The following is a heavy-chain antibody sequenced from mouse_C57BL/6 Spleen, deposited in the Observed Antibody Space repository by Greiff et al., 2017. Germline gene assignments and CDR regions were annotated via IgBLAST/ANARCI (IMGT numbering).Heavy chain of an antibody. V-gene: IGHV1-64*01. CDR1: GYTFTSYW. D-gene: IGHD1-1*01. CDR3: ARGSYYGSRGFDY. J-gene: IGHJ2*01. Sequence: QVQLQQPGAELVKPGASVKLSCKASGYTFTSYWMHWVKQRPGQGLEWIGMIHPNSGSTNYNEKFKSKATLTVDKSSSTAYMQLSSLTSEDSSVYYCARGSYYGSRGFDYWGQGTTLTVSS. CDR2: IHPNSGST.